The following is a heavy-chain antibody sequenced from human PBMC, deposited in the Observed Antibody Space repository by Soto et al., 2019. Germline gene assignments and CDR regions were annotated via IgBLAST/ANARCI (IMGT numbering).Heavy chain of an antibody. V-gene: IGHV3-15*07. J-gene: IGHJ4*01. CDR3: TSDSYSTMIIVRFDY. D-gene: IGHD3-22*01. CDR1: GSTSGKAW. Sequence: GGSLSPSWPPFGSTSGKAWINWVRQLQEQGLEGVGRIKSKADGGTTDYAAPVKGRFAISRDDSKNIVYLQMNSLKIEDTAVYYCTSDSYSTMIIVRFDYWGHGTLVTVSS. CDR2: IKSKADGGTT.